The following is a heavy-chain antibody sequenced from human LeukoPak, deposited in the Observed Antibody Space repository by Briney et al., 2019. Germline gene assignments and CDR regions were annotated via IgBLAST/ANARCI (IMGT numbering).Heavy chain of an antibody. V-gene: IGHV1-69*05. CDR2: IIPIFGAA. D-gene: IGHD3-22*01. Sequence: SVKVSCKASGGTFSSYAISWVRQAPGQGLEWMGRIIPIFGAANYAQKFQGRVTITTDESTSTAYMELSSLRSEDTAVYYCARAPYYYDSSGYPPDYWGQGTLVTVSS. CDR3: ARAPYYYDSSGYPPDY. CDR1: GGTFSSYA. J-gene: IGHJ4*02.